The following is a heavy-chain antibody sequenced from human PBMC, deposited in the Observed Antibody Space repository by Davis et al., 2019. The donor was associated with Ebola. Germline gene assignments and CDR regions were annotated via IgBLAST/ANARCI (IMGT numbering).Heavy chain of an antibody. Sequence: YISSSSSTIYYADSVKGRFTISRDNAKNSLYLQMNNLRAEDTAVYYCARGYYSSTSCYQLGYGMDVWGQGTTVTVSS. CDR2: ISSSSSTI. J-gene: IGHJ6*02. V-gene: IGHV3-48*01. CDR3: ARGYYSSTSCYQLGYGMDV. D-gene: IGHD2-2*01.